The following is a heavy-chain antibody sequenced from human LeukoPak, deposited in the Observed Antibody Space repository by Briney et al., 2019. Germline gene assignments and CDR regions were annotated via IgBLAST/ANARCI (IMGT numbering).Heavy chain of an antibody. J-gene: IGHJ4*02. CDR2: INYSGGT. CDR1: GGSISSSNYY. Sequence: SETLSLTCTVPGGSISSSNYYWGWIRQPPGKGLEWIGSINYSGGTNYNPSHKSRVTISADTSMNQFSLKLSPVTAADTAVYYCVRHRIGTMEDDWGQGTLVTVSS. V-gene: IGHV4-39*01. D-gene: IGHD1-14*01. CDR3: VRHRIGTMEDD.